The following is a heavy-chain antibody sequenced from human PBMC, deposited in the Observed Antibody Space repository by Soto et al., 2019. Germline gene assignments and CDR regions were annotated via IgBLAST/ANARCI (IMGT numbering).Heavy chain of an antibody. CDR3: ARCFRRGPVDY. J-gene: IGHJ4*02. V-gene: IGHV4-59*01. D-gene: IGHD1-26*01. CDR2: IYYSGST. Sequence: SETLSLTCTVSGGSISSYYWSWIRQPPGKGLEWIGYIYYSGSTNYNPSLKSRVTISVDTSKNQFSLKLSSVTAADTAVYYCARCFRRGPVDYWGQGTLVTVSS. CDR1: GGSISSYY.